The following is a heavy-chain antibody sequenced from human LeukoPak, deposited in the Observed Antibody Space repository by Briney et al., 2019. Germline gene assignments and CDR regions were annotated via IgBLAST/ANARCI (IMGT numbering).Heavy chain of an antibody. J-gene: IGHJ4*02. CDR2: ISRNGDTT. D-gene: IGHD5-12*01. CDR3: ARESQGGSDY. CDR1: GFTFSGYV. V-gene: IGHV3-64*01. Sequence: GGSLRLSCAASGFTFSGYVMHWVRQAPGKGPESVSAISRNGDTTYYAPSVKGRFTISRDDSKDTLYLQKGSLRAEDMAVYYCARESQGGSDYWGQGTLVTVSS.